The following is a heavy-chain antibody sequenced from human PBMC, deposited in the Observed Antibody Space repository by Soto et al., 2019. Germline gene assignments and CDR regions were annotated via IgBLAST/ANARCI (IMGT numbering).Heavy chain of an antibody. Sequence: QVQLVQSGAEVKKPGASVKVSCKASGYTFSSYAMHWVRQAPGQRLEWMGWINAGNGNTKYSQKFQGRVTITRDTSASTAYMELSSLRSEDTAVYYCARVSGWNYFDYWGQGTLVTVSS. J-gene: IGHJ4*02. D-gene: IGHD6-19*01. CDR1: GYTFSSYA. CDR3: ARVSGWNYFDY. V-gene: IGHV1-3*01. CDR2: INAGNGNT.